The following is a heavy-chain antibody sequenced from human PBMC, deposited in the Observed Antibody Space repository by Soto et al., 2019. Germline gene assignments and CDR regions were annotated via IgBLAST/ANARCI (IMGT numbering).Heavy chain of an antibody. V-gene: IGHV1-2*02. CDR3: AMYYYDSSGYYSVPNY. CDR1: GYTFTDYY. Sequence: ASVKVSCKASGYTFTDYYMHWVRQAPGQGLEWMGWINPVSGATNYAQKLQGRVTMTTDTSTSTAYMELRSLRSDDTAVYYCAMYYYDSSGYYSVPNYWGQGTLVPVSP. CDR2: INPVSGAT. D-gene: IGHD3-22*01. J-gene: IGHJ4*02.